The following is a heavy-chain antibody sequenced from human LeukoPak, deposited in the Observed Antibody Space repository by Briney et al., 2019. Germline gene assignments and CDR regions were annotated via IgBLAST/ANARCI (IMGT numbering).Heavy chain of an antibody. CDR2: ISGSGGST. Sequence: PGGSLRLSCAASGFTFSSYAMSWVRQAPGKGLEWVSAISGSGGSTYHADSVKGRFTISRDNSKNTLCLQMNSLRAEDTAVYYCAKEGLYDYSNYYFDYWGQGTLVTVSS. V-gene: IGHV3-23*01. J-gene: IGHJ4*02. CDR3: AKEGLYDYSNYYFDY. CDR1: GFTFSSYA. D-gene: IGHD4-11*01.